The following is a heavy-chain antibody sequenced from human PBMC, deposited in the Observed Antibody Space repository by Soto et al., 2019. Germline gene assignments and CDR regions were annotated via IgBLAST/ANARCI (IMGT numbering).Heavy chain of an antibody. D-gene: IGHD5-12*01. CDR1: GYNFPIYW. CDR2: VYPSDSDT. CDR3: VRHSGDGYNSIDY. V-gene: IGHV5-51*01. J-gene: IGHJ4*02. Sequence: GESLKISCKGSGYNFPIYWIGWVRQMPGKGLEWMGIVYPSDSDTRYSPSFQGQVTISADKSISTAYLQWSSLKASDTAMYYCVRHSGDGYNSIDYCGQGSLVTVSS.